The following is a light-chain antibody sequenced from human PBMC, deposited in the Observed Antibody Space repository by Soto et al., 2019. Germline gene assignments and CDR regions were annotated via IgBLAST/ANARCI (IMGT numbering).Light chain of an antibody. Sequence: EIVLTQSPGTLSLSPGERATLSCRASQSVSNTYLVWYQQKPGQAPRLLIYGASSRATGIPDRFSGSGSGTDFTLTISRLEPEDFAVYYCQQYGSSTGLTFGGGTKVDNK. CDR2: GAS. CDR1: QSVSNTY. J-gene: IGKJ4*01. CDR3: QQYGSSTGLT. V-gene: IGKV3-20*01.